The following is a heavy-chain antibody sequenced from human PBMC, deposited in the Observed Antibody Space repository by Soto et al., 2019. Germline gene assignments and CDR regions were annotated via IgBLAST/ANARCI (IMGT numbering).Heavy chain of an antibody. CDR2: IYYSGST. V-gene: IGHV4-59*08. Sequence: SETLSLTCTVSGGSISSYYWSWIRQPPGKGLEWIGYIYYSGSTNYNPSLKSRVTISVDTSKNQFSLKLSSVTAADTAVYYCASSPPTYSSGWYIPGYFQHWGQGTLVTVSS. D-gene: IGHD6-19*01. J-gene: IGHJ1*01. CDR3: ASSPPTYSSGWYIPGYFQH. CDR1: GGSISSYY.